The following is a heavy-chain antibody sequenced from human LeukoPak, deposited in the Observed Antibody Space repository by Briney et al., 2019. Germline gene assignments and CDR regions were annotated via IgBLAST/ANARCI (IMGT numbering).Heavy chain of an antibody. D-gene: IGHD3-10*01. CDR2: IKQDGSEK. J-gene: IGHJ4*02. V-gene: IGHV3-7*01. CDR3: ANENYYGSGSYADH. CDR1: GFTFSSYW. Sequence: SGGSLRLSCAASGFTFSSYWMSWVRPAPGKGLEWVANIKQDGSEKYYVDSVKGRFTISRDNAKNSLYLQMNSLRAEDTAVYYCANENYYGSGSYADHWGQGTLVTVSS.